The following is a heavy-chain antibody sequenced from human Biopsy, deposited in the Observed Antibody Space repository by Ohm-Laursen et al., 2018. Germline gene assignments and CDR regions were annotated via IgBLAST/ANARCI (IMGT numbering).Heavy chain of an antibody. J-gene: IGHJ3*01. CDR3: TRDTTYYAGTTYYDALDV. V-gene: IGHV3-7*01. Sequence: RLSCAASGFTFSSDAMSWVRQAPGKGLEWVANIKRDGSQSNHADSVKGRFTISRDNAKNSLYLQMNSLRAEDTAVYYCTRDTTYYAGTTYYDALDVWGQGTTVPVSS. D-gene: IGHD2/OR15-2a*01. CDR2: IKRDGSQS. CDR1: GFTFSSDA.